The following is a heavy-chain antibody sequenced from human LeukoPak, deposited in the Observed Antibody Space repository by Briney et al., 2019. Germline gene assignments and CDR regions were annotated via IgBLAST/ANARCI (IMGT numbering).Heavy chain of an antibody. J-gene: IGHJ4*02. V-gene: IGHV4-39*07. CDR2: IFYSGST. CDR1: GDSISTSNYY. D-gene: IGHD3-10*01. CDR3: AGNYYGSGSYYSEDRY. Sequence: SETLSLTCTVSGDSISTSNYYWGWIRQPPGKGLEWIGNIFYSGSTYYSPSVKSRVTISVDTSKNQFSLKLSSVTAADTAVYYCAGNYYGSGSYYSEDRYWGQGTLVTVSS.